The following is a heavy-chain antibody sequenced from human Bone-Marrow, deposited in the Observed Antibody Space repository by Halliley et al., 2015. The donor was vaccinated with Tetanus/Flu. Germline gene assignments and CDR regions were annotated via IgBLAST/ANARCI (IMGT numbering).Heavy chain of an antibody. CDR2: ISHDGIHE. J-gene: IGHJ5*02. Sequence: SLRLSCAASGFSFSTYPMHWVRQAPGKGLEWVATISHDGIHEYYADSVRGRFSISRDSAESTLSLQMNSLRRDDTAVYYCARDDGGSPYIADWMDPWGQGTLVPVSS. CDR3: ARDDGGSPYIADWMDP. V-gene: IGHV3-30*03. D-gene: IGHD6-6*01. CDR1: GFSFSTYP.